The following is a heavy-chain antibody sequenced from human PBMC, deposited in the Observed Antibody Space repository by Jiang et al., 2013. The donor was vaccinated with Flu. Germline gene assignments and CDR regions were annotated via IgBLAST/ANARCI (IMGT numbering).Heavy chain of an antibody. D-gene: IGHD3-9*01. Sequence: TVSGGSISSSSYYWGWIRQPPREGAGVDWEYLLYGSTYYNPSLKSRVTISVDTSKNQFSLKLSSVTAADTAVYYCSHYDILTGYPYWGQGTLVTVSS. V-gene: IGHV4-39*07. CDR3: SHYDILTGYPY. J-gene: IGHJ4*02. CDR1: GGSISSSSYY. CDR2: LLYGST.